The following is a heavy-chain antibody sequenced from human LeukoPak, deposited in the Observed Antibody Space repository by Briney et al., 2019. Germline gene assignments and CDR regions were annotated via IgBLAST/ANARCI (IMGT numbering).Heavy chain of an antibody. Sequence: PGGSLRLSCAASGFTFSSYEMNWVRQAPGKGLEWVANIKEDGSKTDYVDSVKGRFTISRDNAKNSVFLQMNSLRAEDTAVYHCAPQTMILVLGGQGTLVTVSS. CDR1: GFTFSSYE. J-gene: IGHJ4*02. CDR2: IKEDGSKT. D-gene: IGHD3-22*01. CDR3: APQTMILVL. V-gene: IGHV3-7*01.